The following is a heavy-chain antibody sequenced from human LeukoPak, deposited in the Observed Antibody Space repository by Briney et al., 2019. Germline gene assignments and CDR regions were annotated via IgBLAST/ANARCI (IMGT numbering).Heavy chain of an antibody. D-gene: IGHD1-26*01. J-gene: IGHJ4*02. V-gene: IGHV3-30*02. CDR3: VKDVGVGASYFDN. CDR2: IRYDGSDK. Sequence: PGGSLRLSCAASGFTFSSCGMHWVRQSPAKGLEWVAYIRYDGSDKYYIDSVKGRFTTARDNPKETLYLQMTSLSHDDTAVYFCVKDVGVGASYFDNWGQGTLVAVSS. CDR1: GFTFSSCG.